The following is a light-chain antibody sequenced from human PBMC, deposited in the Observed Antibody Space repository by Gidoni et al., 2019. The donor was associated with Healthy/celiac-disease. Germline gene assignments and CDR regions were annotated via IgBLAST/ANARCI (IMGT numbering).Light chain of an antibody. CDR3: QQSYSTFYT. J-gene: IGKJ2*01. V-gene: IGKV1-39*01. CDR1: QSISSY. Sequence: DIQMTQSPSSLSASVGDRVTITCRASQSISSYLNWYQQKPGKAPKLLIYAASSLQSGVPSRFNGSGSGTDFTLTISSLQPEDFATYYCQQSYSTFYTFGQGTKLEIK. CDR2: AAS.